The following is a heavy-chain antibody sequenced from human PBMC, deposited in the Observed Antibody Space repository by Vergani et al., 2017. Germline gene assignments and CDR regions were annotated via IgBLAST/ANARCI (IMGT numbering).Heavy chain of an antibody. V-gene: IGHV4-39*01. CDR3: ARGVFGVVTKFDY. CDR1: GGSISSSSYY. Sequence: QLQLQESGPGLVKPSETLSLTCTVSGGSISSSSYYWGWIRQPPGKGLEWIGSIYYSGSTYYNPSLKSRVTISVDTSKNQFSLKLSSVTAADTAVYYCARGVFGVVTKFDYWGQGTLVTVSS. J-gene: IGHJ4*02. CDR2: IYYSGST. D-gene: IGHD3-3*01.